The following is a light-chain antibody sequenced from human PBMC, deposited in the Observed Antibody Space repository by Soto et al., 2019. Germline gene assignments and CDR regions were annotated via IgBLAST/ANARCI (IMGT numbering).Light chain of an antibody. CDR2: AAS. Sequence: DIQLTQSPSFLSASVGDRVTITCRASQGISSSLAWHQQDPGKAPKPLIYAASTLQSGVPSRFSGSGSGTEFTLTISSLQPEDFATYDCQQYNSYPPAFGGGTKVEIK. CDR1: QGISSS. CDR3: QQYNSYPPA. J-gene: IGKJ4*01. V-gene: IGKV1-9*01.